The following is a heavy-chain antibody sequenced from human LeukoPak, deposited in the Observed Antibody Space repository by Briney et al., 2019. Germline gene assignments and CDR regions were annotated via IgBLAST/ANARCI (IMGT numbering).Heavy chain of an antibody. Sequence: SETLSLTCTVSGYSISSGYYWGWIRQPPGKGLEWIGSIYHSGSTYYNPSLKSRVPISVDTSKNQFSLKLSSVTAADTAVYYCARDPDIVVVPAADWGQGTLVTVSS. CDR2: IYHSGST. J-gene: IGHJ4*02. CDR3: ARDPDIVVVPAAD. D-gene: IGHD2-2*01. CDR1: GYSISSGYY. V-gene: IGHV4-38-2*02.